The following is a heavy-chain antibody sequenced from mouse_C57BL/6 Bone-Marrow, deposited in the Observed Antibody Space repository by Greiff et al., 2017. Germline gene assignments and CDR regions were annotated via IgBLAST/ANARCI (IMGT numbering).Heavy chain of an antibody. CDR3: ARSYYSNSSWFAY. V-gene: IGHV8-8*01. Sequence: QVTLKVSGPGILQPSQTLSLTCSFSWFSLSTFGLGVGWIRQPSGKGLEWLAHIWWEDDKYYNPALKSRLTISKDTSKNQVVLKIANVDTADTATYYCARSYYSNSSWFAYWGQGTLVTVSA. CDR2: IWWEDDK. D-gene: IGHD2-5*01. CDR1: WFSLSTFGLG. J-gene: IGHJ3*01.